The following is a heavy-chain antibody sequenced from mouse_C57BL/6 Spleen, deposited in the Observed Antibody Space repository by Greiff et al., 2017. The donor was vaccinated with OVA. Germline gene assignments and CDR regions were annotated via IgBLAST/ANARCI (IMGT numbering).Heavy chain of an antibody. D-gene: IGHD2-4*01. CDR1: GFTFSSYA. V-gene: IGHV5-4*01. J-gene: IGHJ2*01. CDR3: ARDPDYDEGYYFDY. Sequence: EVQRVESGGGLVKPGGSLKLSCAASGFTFSSYAMSWVRQTPEKRLEWVATISDGGSYTYYPDNVKGRFTISRDNAKNNLYLQMSHLKSEDTAMYYGARDPDYDEGYYFDYWGQGTTLTVSS. CDR2: ISDGGSYT.